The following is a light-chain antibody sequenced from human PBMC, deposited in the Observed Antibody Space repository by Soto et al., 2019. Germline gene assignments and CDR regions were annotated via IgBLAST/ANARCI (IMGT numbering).Light chain of an antibody. V-gene: IGKV1-39*01. CDR1: QNIITY. CDR2: AAS. CDR3: QKYNSGLIT. Sequence: DVQLTQSPSSLSFFVGDSVTVTCRASQNIITYLHWYHQKLGEAPTLLINAASTLQSGVPSRFSGSGSGTDFTLTISSLKPEDVEIYYCQKYNSGLITFGQGTRLEIK. J-gene: IGKJ5*01.